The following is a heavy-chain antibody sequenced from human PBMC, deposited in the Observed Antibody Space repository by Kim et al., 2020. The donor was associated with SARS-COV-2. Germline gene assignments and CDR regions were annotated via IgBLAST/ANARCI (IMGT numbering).Heavy chain of an antibody. D-gene: IGHD3-22*01. CDR1: GFTFSNYA. V-gene: IGHV3-23*01. Sequence: GGSLRLSCAASGFTFSNYAVTWLRQAPGKGPECVSIIGGGGNTHYAGPVMGRFTISRDSSRNTVFLHINSLRADDTAVHYCVRGGLRRGLDYWGQETLIT. J-gene: IGHJ4*02. CDR3: VRGGLRRGLDY. CDR2: IIGGGGNT.